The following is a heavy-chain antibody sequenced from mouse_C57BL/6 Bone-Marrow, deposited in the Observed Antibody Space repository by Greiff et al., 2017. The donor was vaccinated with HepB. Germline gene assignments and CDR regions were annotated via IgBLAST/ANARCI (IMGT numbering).Heavy chain of an antibody. D-gene: IGHD1-1*01. CDR2: IRSKSSNYAT. Sequence: DVMLVESGGGLVQPKGSLKLSCAASGFTFNTYAMHWVRQAPGKGLEWVARIRSKSSNYATYYADSVKDRFTISRDDSQSMLYLQMNNLKTEDTAMYYCVRDAARYGSSYCWYFDVWGTGTTVTVSS. J-gene: IGHJ1*03. CDR3: VRDAARYGSSYCWYFDV. CDR1: GFTFNTYA. V-gene: IGHV10-3*01.